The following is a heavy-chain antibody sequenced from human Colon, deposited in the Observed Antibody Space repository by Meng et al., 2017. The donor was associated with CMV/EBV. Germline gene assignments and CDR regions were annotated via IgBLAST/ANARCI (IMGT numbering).Heavy chain of an antibody. V-gene: IGHV3-13*01. J-gene: IGHJ4*02. CDR2: IGTVGDT. Sequence: GESLKISCTASGFTFSTYDFHWVRQPTGKGLEWVSSIGTVGDTYSIGSVKGRFTISRDNAKNSLYLQMNSLRAEDTAVYYCARDGKYHPVATTDYWGQGTLVTVSS. CDR1: GFTFSTYD. CDR3: ARDGKYHPVATTDY. D-gene: IGHD5-12*01.